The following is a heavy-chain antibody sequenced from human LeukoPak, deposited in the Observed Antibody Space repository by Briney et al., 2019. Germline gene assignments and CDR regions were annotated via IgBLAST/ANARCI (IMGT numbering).Heavy chain of an antibody. CDR3: ASTERCSTTCPLDY. D-gene: IGHD2-2*01. CDR1: GESFSGYY. Sequence: WETLSLTCTVYGESFSGYYWSWIRQPPGKGLEWIGEINHSGSTNYNPSLKSRVIISLGTSKNLFSLKLTSMTAADTAAYYCASTERCSTTCPLDYWGQGTLVTVSS. J-gene: IGHJ4*02. CDR2: INHSGST. V-gene: IGHV4-34*01.